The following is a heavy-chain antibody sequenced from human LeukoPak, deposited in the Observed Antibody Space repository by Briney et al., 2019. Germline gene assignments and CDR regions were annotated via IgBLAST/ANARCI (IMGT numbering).Heavy chain of an antibody. V-gene: IGHV3-20*04. CDR2: INWNGDST. J-gene: IGHJ3*02. CDR1: GFTFDDYG. CDR3: ARCSRSSTDCYSEFDI. Sequence: GGSLRLSCAASGFTFDDYGMSWVRHGPGKGLEWVSAINWNGDSTGYADSVRGRFTISRDNAKNSLYLQMSSLRAEDTALYYCARCSRSSTDCYSEFDIWGQGTMVTVSS. D-gene: IGHD2-2*02.